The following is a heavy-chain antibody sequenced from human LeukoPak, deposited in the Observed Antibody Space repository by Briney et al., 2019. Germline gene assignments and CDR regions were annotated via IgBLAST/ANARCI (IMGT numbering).Heavy chain of an antibody. CDR3: ASRPADSTWYGVFYY. V-gene: IGHV4-59*11. CDR1: GRSINSHY. Sequence: SETLSLTCSVSGRSINSHYWSWLRQSPGKGLEWLGYVFNGGSTNYNPSLKSRVTMSLDTSRDQFSLRLSSVTAADTAIYYCASRPADSTWYGVFYYWSQGTLVTVSS. D-gene: IGHD6-13*01. J-gene: IGHJ4*02. CDR2: VFNGGST.